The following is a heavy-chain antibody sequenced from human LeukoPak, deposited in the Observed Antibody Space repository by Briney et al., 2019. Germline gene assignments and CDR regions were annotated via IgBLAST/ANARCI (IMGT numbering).Heavy chain of an antibody. Sequence: SETLSLTCAVSGGSISSSSYYWGWIRQPPGKGLEWIGSVYYRGNTYYNPSLKSRVTISVDTSKNQFSLKLSSVTAADAAVYYCARVYYSSSYDYWYFDLWGRGTLVTVSS. V-gene: IGHV4-39*07. CDR3: ARVYYSSSYDYWYFDL. CDR1: GGSISSSSYY. CDR2: VYYRGNT. J-gene: IGHJ2*01. D-gene: IGHD6-13*01.